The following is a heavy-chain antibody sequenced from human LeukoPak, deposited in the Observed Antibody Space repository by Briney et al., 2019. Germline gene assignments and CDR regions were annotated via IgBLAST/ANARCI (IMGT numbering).Heavy chain of an antibody. CDR2: INPSGGST. D-gene: IGHD2-15*01. Sequence: ASVKVSCKASGYTFTNYYIHWVRQAPGQGLECMGIINPSGGSTSYAQKFQGRVTMTRDMSTSTVYMELSSLRSEDTAVYYCASFPRAQYCSGGSCYLDPFDYWGQGTLVTVSS. J-gene: IGHJ4*02. CDR1: GYTFTNYY. CDR3: ASFPRAQYCSGGSCYLDPFDY. V-gene: IGHV1-46*01.